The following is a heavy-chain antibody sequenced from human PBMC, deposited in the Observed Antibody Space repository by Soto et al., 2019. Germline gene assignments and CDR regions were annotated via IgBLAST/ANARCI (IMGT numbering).Heavy chain of an antibody. CDR1: GYTFTDYY. D-gene: IGHD3-22*01. CDR2: INPNSGDT. V-gene: IGHV1-2*02. J-gene: IGHJ3*02. Sequence: EASVKVSCKASGYTFTDYYLHWVRQAPGQGLEWMGWINPNSGDTIYAQKFQGRVTLTRDTSISTAYMELSRLRSDDTAVYYCARRKAGYYDSSGSGAFDIWGQGTMVTVSS. CDR3: ARRKAGYYDSSGSGAFDI.